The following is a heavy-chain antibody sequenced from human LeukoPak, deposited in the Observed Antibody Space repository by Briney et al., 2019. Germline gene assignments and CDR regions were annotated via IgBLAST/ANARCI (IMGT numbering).Heavy chain of an antibody. D-gene: IGHD2-15*01. CDR3: ARGTLEHCSGASCYPLDS. Sequence: GGSLRLSCAASGFTFSNYAMSWVRQTPGKGLECVSVVTGSGGDTYYTGSVNGRFTISRDNSKNTLYLQMNSLRAEDTAAYYCARGTLEHCSGASCYPLDSWGQGTLVTVSS. V-gene: IGHV3-23*01. CDR1: GFTFSNYA. CDR2: VTGSGGDT. J-gene: IGHJ5*01.